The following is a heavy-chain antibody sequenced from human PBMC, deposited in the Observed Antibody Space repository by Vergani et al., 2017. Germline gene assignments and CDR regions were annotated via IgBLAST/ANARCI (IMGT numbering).Heavy chain of an antibody. CDR3: ARDLSYSASCPFFES. J-gene: IGHJ1*01. Sequence: QVRLVESGGGVVQPGRALRLSCAASGLSFTSYGMHWVRQPTGKGLEWVATISFDGNKKDYPEAVRGRFTISRDSSKTLYLQKDSLRVEDTAMYFCARDLSYSASCPFFESRGQGTLVTVSS. V-gene: IGHV3-30*03. D-gene: IGHD4-11*01. CDR1: GLSFTSYG. CDR2: ISFDGNKK.